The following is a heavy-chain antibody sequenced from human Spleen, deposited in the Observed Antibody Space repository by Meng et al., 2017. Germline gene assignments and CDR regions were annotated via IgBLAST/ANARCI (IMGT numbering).Heavy chain of an antibody. CDR1: GYTLTELS. J-gene: IGHJ6*02. V-gene: IGHV1-24*01. Sequence: ASVKVSCKVSGYTLTELSMHWVRQAPGKGLEWMGGFDPEDGETTYAQKFQGRVTMTEDTSTDTAYMELSSMRSEDTTVYYCATVTGIAVAGTRDDYYYDMDVWGQGTTVTVSS. D-gene: IGHD6-19*01. CDR2: FDPEDGET. CDR3: ATVTGIAVAGTRDDYYYDMDV.